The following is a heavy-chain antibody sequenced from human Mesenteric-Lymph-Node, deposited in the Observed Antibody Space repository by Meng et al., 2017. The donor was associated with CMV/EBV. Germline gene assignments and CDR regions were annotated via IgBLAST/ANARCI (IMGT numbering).Heavy chain of an antibody. D-gene: IGHD3-10*01. Sequence: LSYAYSGFSFITTPINWVRPAPGKGLEWVSSMSVSITYIYYVDSVKGRFTISRDNAKNSLYLQMNSLRAEDTAVYYCAYGSESLDYWGQGTLVTVSS. V-gene: IGHV3-21*01. CDR2: MSVSITYI. J-gene: IGHJ4*02. CDR3: AYGSESLDY. CDR1: GFSFITTP.